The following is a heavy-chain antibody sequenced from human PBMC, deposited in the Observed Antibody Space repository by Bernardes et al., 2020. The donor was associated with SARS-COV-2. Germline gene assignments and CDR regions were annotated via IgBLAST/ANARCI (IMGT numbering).Heavy chain of an antibody. Sequence: SGPTLVKPTQTLTLTCTFSGFSLSTSGVVVGCIRQSPGKALDWLALIYWHDDKRYSPSLKSMLTITKDTSKNQVVLTMTNMDPVDTATYYCAHRDAARGVGAFVSWGQGKMVTVYS. D-gene: IGHD6-6*01. CDR2: IYWHDDK. V-gene: IGHV2-5*01. CDR1: GFSLSTSGVV. J-gene: IGHJ3*02. CDR3: AHRDAARGVGAFVS.